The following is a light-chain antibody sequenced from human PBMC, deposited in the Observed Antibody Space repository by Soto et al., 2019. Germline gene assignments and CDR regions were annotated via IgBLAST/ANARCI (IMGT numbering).Light chain of an antibody. Sequence: DIEMTQSPSTLSASVGDRVTITCRASQNINTLLAWYQQKPARAPKLLIYDASSLEGGIPSRFSGSGFGTEFTLTISSLQPEDFATYYCQQFHTYYTFGQGTNVHIK. CDR3: QQFHTYYT. V-gene: IGKV1-5*01. J-gene: IGKJ2*01. CDR1: QNINTL. CDR2: DAS.